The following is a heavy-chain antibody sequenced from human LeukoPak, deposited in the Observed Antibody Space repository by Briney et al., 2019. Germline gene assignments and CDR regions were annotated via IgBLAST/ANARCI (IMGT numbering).Heavy chain of an antibody. D-gene: IGHD3-22*01. CDR1: GYTFTSYT. Sequence: ASAKVSCKASGYTFTSYTMHWVRQAPGQRLEWIGWINAGNGYTKYSQKFQGRVTITRDTSASTAYMELSSLRSEDTAVYYCAREPDNYYDSSGYYRTYAFDIWGQGTVVTVSS. CDR3: AREPDNYYDSSGYYRTYAFDI. J-gene: IGHJ3*02. V-gene: IGHV1-3*01. CDR2: INAGNGYT.